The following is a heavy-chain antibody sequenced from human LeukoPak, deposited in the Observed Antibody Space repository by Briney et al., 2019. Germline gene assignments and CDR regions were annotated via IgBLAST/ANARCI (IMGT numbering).Heavy chain of an antibody. V-gene: IGHV1-18*01. D-gene: IGHD3-22*01. CDR2: ISAYNGNT. CDR3: ARGAHYYDSSGYYWFDY. J-gene: IGHJ4*02. CDR1: GYTFTSYG. Sequence: ASVKVSCKASGYTFTSYGISWVRQAPGQGLEWMGWISAYNGNTNYAQKLQGRVTMTTDTSTSTAYMELRSLRSDDTAVYYCARGAHYYDSSGYYWFDYWGRGTLVTVSS.